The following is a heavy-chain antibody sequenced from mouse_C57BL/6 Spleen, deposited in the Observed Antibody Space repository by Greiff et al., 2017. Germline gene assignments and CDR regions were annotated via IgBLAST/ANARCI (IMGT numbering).Heavy chain of an antibody. CDR2: IDPENGDT. D-gene: IGHD2-10*02. CDR3: TRRYGNLPYARDY. CDR1: GFNIKDDY. Sequence: VQLQQSGAELVRPGASVKLSCTASGFNIKDDYMHWVKQRPEQGLEWIGWIDPENGDTEYASKFQGKATITADTSSNTAYLQLSSLTSEDTAVYYCTRRYGNLPYARDYWGQGTSVTVSS. J-gene: IGHJ4*01. V-gene: IGHV14-4*01.